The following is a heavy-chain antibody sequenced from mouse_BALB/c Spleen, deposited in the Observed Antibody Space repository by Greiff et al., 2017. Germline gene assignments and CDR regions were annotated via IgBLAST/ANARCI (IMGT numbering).Heavy chain of an antibody. CDR2: ISYSGST. CDR1: GYSITSNYA. D-gene: IGHD1-2*01. J-gene: IGHJ4*01. Sequence: EVKLVESGPGLVKPSQSLSLTCTVTGYSITSNYAWNWIRQFPGNKLEWMGYISYSGSTSYNPSLKSRISITRDTSKNQFFLQLNSVTTEDTATYYCARREEHHYGGAMDYGGQGTSGTVSS. V-gene: IGHV3-2*02. CDR3: ARREEHHYGGAMDY.